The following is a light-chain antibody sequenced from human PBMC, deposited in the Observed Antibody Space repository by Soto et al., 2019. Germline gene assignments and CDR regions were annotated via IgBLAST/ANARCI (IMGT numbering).Light chain of an antibody. V-gene: IGKV3D-20*02. CDR1: RSLSDNH. J-gene: IGKJ4*01. CDR2: GSS. CDR3: QQRSNWPPVT. Sequence: EIVLTQSPGTLSLSPGETAALSCRASRSLSDNHLAWYQQRPGQAPRLLIYGSSSRAAGIPDRFRGSGTGTDFTLTIRRLEPEDFGVYYCQQRSNWPPVTFGGGTKVDIK.